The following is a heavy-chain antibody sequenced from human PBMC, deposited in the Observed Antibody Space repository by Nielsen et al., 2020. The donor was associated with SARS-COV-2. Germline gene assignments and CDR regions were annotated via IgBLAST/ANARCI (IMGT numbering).Heavy chain of an antibody. CDR2: INWSGSNI. CDR1: KFTFDDYA. V-gene: IGHV3-9*01. D-gene: IGHD3-10*01. CDR3: AKVLGGDYHYGTDV. J-gene: IGHJ6*02. Sequence: SLKISCAASKFTFDDYAMHWVRQAPGKGLQWVSGINWSGSNIGYADSVKGRFTISRDNARNTLYLQMNSLSVEDTAIYYCAKVLGGDYHYGTDVWGQGTTVTVSS.